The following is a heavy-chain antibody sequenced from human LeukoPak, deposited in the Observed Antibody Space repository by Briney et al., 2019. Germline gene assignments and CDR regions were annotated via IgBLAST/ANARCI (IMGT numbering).Heavy chain of an antibody. Sequence: GGPLRLSCAASGFTFSSYAMHWVRQATGKGLEYVSAINSNGGNTYYANSVRGRFTISRDNSKNTLYLQMGSLRAEDMAVYYCARIGDYGAFDIWGQGTMVTVSS. CDR2: INSNGGNT. V-gene: IGHV3-64*01. CDR1: GFTFSSYA. D-gene: IGHD4-17*01. CDR3: ARIGDYGAFDI. J-gene: IGHJ3*02.